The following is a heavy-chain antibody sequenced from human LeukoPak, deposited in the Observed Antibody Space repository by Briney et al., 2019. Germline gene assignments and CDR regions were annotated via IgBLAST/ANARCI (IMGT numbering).Heavy chain of an antibody. V-gene: IGHV3-30*18. CDR3: AKVWVITDFDY. CDR1: GFTFSSYG. CDR2: ISYDGSNK. J-gene: IGHJ4*02. D-gene: IGHD3-22*01. Sequence: PGGSLRLSCAASGFTFSSYGMHWVRQAPGKGLEWVAVISYDGSNKYYADSVKGRFTISRDNSKNTLYLQMNSLRAEDTAVYYCAKVWVITDFDYWGQGTLVTVSS.